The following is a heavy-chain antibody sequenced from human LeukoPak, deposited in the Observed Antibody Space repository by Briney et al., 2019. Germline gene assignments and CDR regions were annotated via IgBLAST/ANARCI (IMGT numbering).Heavy chain of an antibody. D-gene: IGHD3-16*01. V-gene: IGHV4-4*09. J-gene: IGHJ4*02. CDR2: IHTSGST. CDR3: TRRRGGWGEGEFDF. Sequence: PSKTLSLTCTVSGGSISGVYWNWIRQPPRKGLEWVGYIHTSGSTSFNPSLKSRLSFSIDTYKNQVCLRVSSVAATDTAVYYCTRRRGGWGEGEFDFWGQGIPVTVST. CDR1: GGSISGVY.